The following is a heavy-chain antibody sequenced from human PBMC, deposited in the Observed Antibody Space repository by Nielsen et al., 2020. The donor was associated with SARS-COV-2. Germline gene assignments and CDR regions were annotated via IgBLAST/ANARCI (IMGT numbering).Heavy chain of an antibody. CDR2: ISYSGST. V-gene: IGHV4-59*01. CDR1: GGSISTYY. J-gene: IGHJ6*03. D-gene: IGHD6-19*01. CDR3: AREYSSLVSYHYYMDV. Sequence: SETLSLTCTVSGGSISTYYWSWIRQPPGKGLEWIGYISYSGSTNYNPSLKSRVTISLDTSKSQFSLKLSSVAAADTAVYYCAREYSSLVSYHYYMDVWGKGTTVTVSS.